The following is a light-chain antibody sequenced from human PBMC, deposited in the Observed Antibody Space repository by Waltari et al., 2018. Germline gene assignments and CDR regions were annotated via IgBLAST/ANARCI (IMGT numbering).Light chain of an antibody. CDR1: QSVLYSSNNKNY. CDR2: WAS. CDR3: QQYYSTPPT. Sequence: DIVMTQSPDSLAVSLGERATINCKSSQSVLYSSNNKNYLAWYQYKPGQPPKLLIYWASTRESGVPDRFSGSGSGTDFTLTISSLQAEDVAVYYCQQYYSTPPTFGPGTKVDIK. J-gene: IGKJ3*01. V-gene: IGKV4-1*01.